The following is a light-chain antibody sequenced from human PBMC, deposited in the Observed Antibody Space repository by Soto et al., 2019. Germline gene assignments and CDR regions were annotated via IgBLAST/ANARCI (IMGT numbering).Light chain of an antibody. CDR3: QQYGSSTWT. J-gene: IGKJ1*01. Sequence: EIVLTQSPATLSLPPGERATLSCRASQSVSSYLAWYQQKPGQAPRLLIYGASSRATGIPDRFSGSGSGTDFTLTISRLEPEDFAVYYCQQYGSSTWTFGQGTKVDIK. V-gene: IGKV3-20*01. CDR2: GAS. CDR1: QSVSSY.